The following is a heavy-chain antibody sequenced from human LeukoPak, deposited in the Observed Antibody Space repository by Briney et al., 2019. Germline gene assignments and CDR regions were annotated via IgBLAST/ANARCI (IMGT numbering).Heavy chain of an antibody. Sequence: GGSLRLSCAASGFTFSSYGMHWVRQAPGKGLEWVAFIRYDGSNKYYADSVKGRFTISRDNSKNTLYLQMNSLRAEDTAVYYCAYRIRRITMVRGVQEGLDYWGQGTLVTVSS. CDR3: AYRIRRITMVRGVQEGLDY. CDR2: IRYDGSNK. D-gene: IGHD3-10*01. J-gene: IGHJ4*02. V-gene: IGHV3-30*02. CDR1: GFTFSSYG.